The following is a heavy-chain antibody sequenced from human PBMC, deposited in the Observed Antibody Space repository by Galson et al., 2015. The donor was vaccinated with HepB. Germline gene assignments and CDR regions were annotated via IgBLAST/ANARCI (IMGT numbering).Heavy chain of an antibody. CDR2: ISGSGDST. D-gene: IGHD3-9*01. CDR3: ATHFLRYSVRDRGLDS. J-gene: IGHJ4*02. V-gene: IGHV3-23*01. Sequence: SLRLSCAASGFIFSRYAMSWVRQAPGKGPEWVSGISGSGDSTYYASTVKGRLTISRDNSKNMLFLQMNSLRADDTALYYCATHFLRYSVRDRGLDSWGQGTLVTVSP. CDR1: GFIFSRYA.